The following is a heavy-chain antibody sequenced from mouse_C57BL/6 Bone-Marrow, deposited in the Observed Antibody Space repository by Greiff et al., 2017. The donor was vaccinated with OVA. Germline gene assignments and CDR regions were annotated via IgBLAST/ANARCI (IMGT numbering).Heavy chain of an antibody. Sequence: VQLQQSGPELVKPGASVKISCKASGYAFSSSWMNWVKQRPGKGLEWIGRIYPGDGDTNYNGKFKGKATLTADKSSSTAYMQLSSLTSEDSAVYFCAGGGYGSSYVAWFAYWGQGTLVTVSA. D-gene: IGHD1-1*01. CDR1: GYAFSSSW. J-gene: IGHJ3*01. V-gene: IGHV1-82*01. CDR2: IYPGDGDT. CDR3: AGGGYGSSYVAWFAY.